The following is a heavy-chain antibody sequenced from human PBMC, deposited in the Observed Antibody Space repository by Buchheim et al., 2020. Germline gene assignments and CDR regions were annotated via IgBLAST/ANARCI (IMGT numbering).Heavy chain of an antibody. Sequence: EVQLVESGGGLVQPGGSLRLSCAASGFTFSSYWMHWVRQAPGKGLVWVSRINSDGSSTSYADSVKGRFTISRDNAKHTLYLQMNSLRAEDTAVYYCASLKRTYRFLEWLFFSWGQGTL. CDR3: ASLKRTYRFLEWLFFS. D-gene: IGHD3-3*01. V-gene: IGHV3-74*01. J-gene: IGHJ5*02. CDR1: GFTFSSYW. CDR2: INSDGSST.